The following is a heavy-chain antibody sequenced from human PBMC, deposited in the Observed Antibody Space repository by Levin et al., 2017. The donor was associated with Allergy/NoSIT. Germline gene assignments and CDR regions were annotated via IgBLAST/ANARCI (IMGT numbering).Heavy chain of an antibody. V-gene: IGHV1-2*02. Sequence: GASVKVSCKASGYTFTGYYMHWVRQAPGQGLEWMGWINPNSGGTNYAQKFQGRVTMTRDTSISTAYMELSRLRSDDTAVYYCARGQEDIVVVPAAHYYYYMDVWGKGTTVTVSS. D-gene: IGHD2-2*01. CDR3: ARGQEDIVVVPAAHYYYYMDV. CDR2: INPNSGGT. CDR1: GYTFTGYY. J-gene: IGHJ6*03.